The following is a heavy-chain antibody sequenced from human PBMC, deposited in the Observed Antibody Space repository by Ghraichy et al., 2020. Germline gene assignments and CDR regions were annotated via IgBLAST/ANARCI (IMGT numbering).Heavy chain of an antibody. V-gene: IGHV4-39*01. CDR3: ASPPGIFGNYLPPGTP. CDR2: IYYSGST. D-gene: IGHD3-3*01. CDR1: GGSISSSSYY. Sequence: SETLSLTCTVSGGSISSSSYYWGWIRQPPGKGLEWIGSIYYSGSTYYNPSLKSRVTISVDTSKNQFSLKLSSVTAADTAVYYCASPPGIFGNYLPPGTPWGQGTLVTVSS. J-gene: IGHJ5*02.